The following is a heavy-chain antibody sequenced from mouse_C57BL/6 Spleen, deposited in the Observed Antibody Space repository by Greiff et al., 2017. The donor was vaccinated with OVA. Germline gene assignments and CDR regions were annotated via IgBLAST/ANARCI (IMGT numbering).Heavy chain of an antibody. CDR1: GYTFTSYW. Sequence: QVQLQQPGAELVKPGASVKLSCKASGYTFTSYWMHWVKQRPGQGLEWIGMIHPNSGSTNYNEKFKSKATLTVDKSSSTAYMQLSSLTSEDSAVYYCARGDGYLAWFAYWGRGTLVTVSA. D-gene: IGHD2-3*01. CDR3: ARGDGYLAWFAY. J-gene: IGHJ3*01. V-gene: IGHV1-64*01. CDR2: IHPNSGST.